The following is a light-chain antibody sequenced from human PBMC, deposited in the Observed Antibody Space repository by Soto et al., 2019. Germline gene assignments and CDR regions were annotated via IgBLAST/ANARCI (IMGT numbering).Light chain of an antibody. CDR2: GAS. CDR3: QQYSKWPIT. V-gene: IGKV3-15*01. Sequence: EIVVTKSPATLSVSPGERATLSCRASQSVSSNLAWYQQKPGQAPRLLIYGASTRATGIPARFSGSGSGTEFSLTISSLQSEDFAVYYCQQYSKWPITFAQGTRL. J-gene: IGKJ5*01. CDR1: QSVSSN.